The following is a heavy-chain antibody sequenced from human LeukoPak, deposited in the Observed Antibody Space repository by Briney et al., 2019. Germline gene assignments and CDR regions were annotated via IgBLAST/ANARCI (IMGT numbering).Heavy chain of an antibody. Sequence: AASVTVSCQACVYTFPSYDLRWVRQAPGQGLEWIGWISAYNGNTNYAQKLLGRVTMTTDTSTSTAYMELRSLRSDDTAVYYCARDCNRSVHFCYWGQGTLVTVSS. CDR3: ARDCNRSVHFCY. J-gene: IGHJ4*02. CDR1: VYTFPSYD. CDR2: ISAYNGNT. V-gene: IGHV1-18*01. D-gene: IGHD2/OR15-2a*01.